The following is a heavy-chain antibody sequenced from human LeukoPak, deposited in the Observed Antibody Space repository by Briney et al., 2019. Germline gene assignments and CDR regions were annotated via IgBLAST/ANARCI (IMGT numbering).Heavy chain of an antibody. V-gene: IGHV4-4*02. CDR3: ARQGGPYRPLDY. J-gene: IGHJ4*02. Sequence: PSGTLSLTCGVSGGSSTSINYWTWVRQPPGKWLEWIGEGSLQGSTNYNPSLMVRVAIAVDMCANHIALQCTSVTAADTAVYYCARQGGPYRPLDYSGQGTLVTVSS. CDR1: GGSSTSINY. CDR2: GSLQGST.